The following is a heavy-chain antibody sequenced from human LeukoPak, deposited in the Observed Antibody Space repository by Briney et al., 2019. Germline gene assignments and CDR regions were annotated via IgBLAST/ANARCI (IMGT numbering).Heavy chain of an antibody. CDR1: GFTFSSYS. CDR3: TTDPLYYDSSGYYSEDY. V-gene: IGHV3-15*01. D-gene: IGHD3-22*01. Sequence: GGSLRVSCAASGFTFSSYSMNWVRQAPGEGLEWVGRIKSKTDGGTTDYAASVKGRFTISRDDSKNTLYLQMNSLKTEDTAVYYCTTDPLYYDSSGYYSEDYWGQGTLVTVSS. CDR2: IKSKTDGGTT. J-gene: IGHJ4*02.